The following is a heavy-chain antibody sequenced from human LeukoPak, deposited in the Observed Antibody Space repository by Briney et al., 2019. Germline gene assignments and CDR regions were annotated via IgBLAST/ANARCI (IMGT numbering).Heavy chain of an antibody. V-gene: IGHV1-69*06. D-gene: IGHD6-19*01. Sequence: GASVKVSCKASGGTFSSYAISWVRQAPGQGLEWMGGIIPIFGTANYAQKFQGRVTITADKSTSTAYMELSSLRSEDTAVYYCARPSSGWYSYYYYYMDVWGKGTTVTVSS. CDR1: GGTFSSYA. J-gene: IGHJ6*03. CDR2: IIPIFGTA. CDR3: ARPSSGWYSYYYYYMDV.